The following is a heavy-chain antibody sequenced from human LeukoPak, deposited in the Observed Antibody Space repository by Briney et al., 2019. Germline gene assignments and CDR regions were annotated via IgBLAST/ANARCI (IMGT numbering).Heavy chain of an antibody. CDR2: ISPYNGNT. CDR3: ARDLDSGGATFRALNY. Sequence: ASVKVSCKASGYTFTGYGIIWVRQAPGQGLEWMGWISPYNGNTNYAQKFQGRVTMTTDTSTTTTYMELRSLRSDDTAVYYCARDLDSGGATFRALNYWGQGTLVTVSS. V-gene: IGHV1-18*04. J-gene: IGHJ4*02. CDR1: GYTFTGYG. D-gene: IGHD3-10*01.